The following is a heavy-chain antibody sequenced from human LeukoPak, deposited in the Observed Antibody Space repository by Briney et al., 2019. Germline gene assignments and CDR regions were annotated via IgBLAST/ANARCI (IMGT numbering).Heavy chain of an antibody. D-gene: IGHD2-2*01. Sequence: GGSLRLSCAASGFTFSSYWMHWVRQAPGKGLVWVSRIKSDGSSTSYADSVKGRFTISRDNAKNTLYLQMNSLRAEDTAVYYCARGYPHEAGYRGQGTLVTVSS. CDR2: IKSDGSST. CDR3: ARGYPHEAGY. J-gene: IGHJ4*02. CDR1: GFTFSSYW. V-gene: IGHV3-74*01.